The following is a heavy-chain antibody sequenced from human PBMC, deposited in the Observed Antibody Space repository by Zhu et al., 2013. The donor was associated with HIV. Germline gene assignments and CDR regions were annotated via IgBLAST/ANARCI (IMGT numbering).Heavy chain of an antibody. CDR2: IYYSGST. CDR1: GGSISSYY. J-gene: IGHJ4*02. V-gene: IGHV4-59*01. CDR3: ARGPSVDIVANVLDY. D-gene: IGHD5-12*01. Sequence: QVQLQESGPGLVKPSETLSLTCTVSGGSISSYYWSWIRQPPGKGLEWIGYIYYSGSTNYNPSLKSRVTISVDTSKNQFSLKLSSVTAADTAVYYCARGPSVDIVANVLDYWGQGTLVTVSS.